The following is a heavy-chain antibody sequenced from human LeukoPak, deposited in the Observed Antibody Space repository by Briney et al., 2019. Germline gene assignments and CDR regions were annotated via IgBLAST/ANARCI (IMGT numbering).Heavy chain of an antibody. CDR3: ARVRYNWNRDFDY. J-gene: IGHJ4*02. CDR1: GGSFSGYY. D-gene: IGHD1-20*01. V-gene: IGHV4-34*12. CDR2: MFHSGST. Sequence: SETLSLTCAVYGGSFSGYYWSWIRQPPGKGLEWIGSMFHSGSTYYNPSLKSRVTMSVDTSKNQFSLKLSSVTAADTAVYYCARVRYNWNRDFDYWGQGTLVTVSS.